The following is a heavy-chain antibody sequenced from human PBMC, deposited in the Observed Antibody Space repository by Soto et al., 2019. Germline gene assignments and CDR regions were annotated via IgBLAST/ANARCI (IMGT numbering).Heavy chain of an antibody. D-gene: IGHD6-13*01. CDR3: ARDLHSSSWYRGWVDS. CDR2: IKPDSGFT. J-gene: IGHJ5*01. CDR1: GYSFTAYY. Sequence: QVQLVQSGAEVKKPGASVKVSCKASGYSFTAYYIHWVRQAPGQGLEWLGWIKPDSGFTTSALRFDGRVTVTRDTSISTAYLELKSLRSDDTAVYYCARDLHSSSWYRGWVDSWGQGTLVTVSS. V-gene: IGHV1-2*02.